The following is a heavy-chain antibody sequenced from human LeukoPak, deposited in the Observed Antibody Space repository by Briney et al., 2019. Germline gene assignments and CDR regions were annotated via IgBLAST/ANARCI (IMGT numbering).Heavy chain of an antibody. CDR2: VSGYNGNT. CDR1: GYTFPNYG. Sequence: APVKVSCKASGYTFPNYGVSWVRQAPGQGPEWMGWVSGYNGNTNFAKNVQGRVTMTTDTSTSTAYMELRSLISDDTAVYYCARALGSGTHYYYYYMDVWGKGTTVTVSS. V-gene: IGHV1-18*04. CDR3: ARALGSGTHYYYYYMDV. D-gene: IGHD1-7*01. J-gene: IGHJ6*03.